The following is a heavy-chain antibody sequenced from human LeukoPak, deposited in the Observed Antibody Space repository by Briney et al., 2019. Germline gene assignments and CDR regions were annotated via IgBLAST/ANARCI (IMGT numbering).Heavy chain of an antibody. CDR1: GGSISSGSYY. CDR2: IYCSGST. D-gene: IGHD3-10*01. J-gene: IGHJ4*02. CDR3: ARSITMVRGVIPQYYFDY. Sequence: SETLSLTCTVSGGSISSGSYYWGWIRQPPGKGLEWIGSIYCSGSTYYNPSPKSRVTISVDTSKNQFSLKLSSVTAADTAVYYCARSITMVRGVIPQYYFDYWGQGTLVTVSS. V-gene: IGHV4-39*07.